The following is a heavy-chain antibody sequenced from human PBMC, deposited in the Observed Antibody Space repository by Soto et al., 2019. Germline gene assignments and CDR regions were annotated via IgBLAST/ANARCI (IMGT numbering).Heavy chain of an antibody. Sequence: TSETLSLTCTVSGGSISSGDYYWSWIRQPPGKGLEWIGYIYYSGSTYYNPSLKSRVTISVDTSKNQFSLKLSSVTAADTAVYYCATDVLLWSGERNWFDPWGQGTLVTVSS. V-gene: IGHV4-30-4*01. CDR2: IYYSGST. CDR3: ATDVLLWSGERNWFDP. J-gene: IGHJ5*02. D-gene: IGHD3-10*01. CDR1: GGSISSGDYY.